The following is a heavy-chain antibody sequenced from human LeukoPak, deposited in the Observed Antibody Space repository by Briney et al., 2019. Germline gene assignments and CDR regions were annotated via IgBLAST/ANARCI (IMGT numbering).Heavy chain of an antibody. CDR2: IWYDGSDQ. D-gene: IGHD2-21*01. J-gene: IGHJ5*02. CDR1: GFSFSGYG. Sequence: PGGSLRLSCAASGFSFSGYGMHWVRQAPGKGLEWVAVIWYDGSDQNYADSVKGRFTISRDNSKNMLYLQMNGLRAEDTAVYYCARGPIAVVNAGLGWFDPWGQGTLVTVSS. CDR3: ARGPIAVVNAGLGWFDP. V-gene: IGHV3-33*01.